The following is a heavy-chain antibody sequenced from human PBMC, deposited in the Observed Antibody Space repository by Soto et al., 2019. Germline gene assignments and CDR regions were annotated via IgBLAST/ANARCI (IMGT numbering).Heavy chain of an antibody. CDR3: ARVGSIANGGMDV. CDR1: GYTFTGYY. J-gene: IGHJ6*02. Sequence: ASVKVSCKASGYTFTGYYMHWVRQAPGQGLEWMGWINPNSGGTNYAQKFQGWVTMTRDTSISTAYMELSRLRSDDTAVYYCARVGSIANGGMDVWGQGTTVTVSS. CDR2: INPNSGGT. D-gene: IGHD6-6*01. V-gene: IGHV1-2*04.